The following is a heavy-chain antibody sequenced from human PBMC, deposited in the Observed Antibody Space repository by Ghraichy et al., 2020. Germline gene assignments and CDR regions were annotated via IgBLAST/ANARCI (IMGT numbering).Heavy chain of an antibody. V-gene: IGHV4-4*07. CDR3: ARDRPPEFWSGYVGEDYNGMDV. CDR1: GGSISGYY. CDR2: IYSGGST. Sequence: GSLRLSCSVSGGSISGYYWSWVRQPAGKGLEWIGRIYSGGSTRYNSSLKSRVTMSVDMSKNQFALKVTSVTAADAAVYYCARDRPPEFWSGYVGEDYNGMDVWGQGTTVTVSS. J-gene: IGHJ6*02. D-gene: IGHD3-3*01.